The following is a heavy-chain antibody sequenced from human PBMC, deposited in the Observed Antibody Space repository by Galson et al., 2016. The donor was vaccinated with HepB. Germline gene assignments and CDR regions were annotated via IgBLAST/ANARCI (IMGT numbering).Heavy chain of an antibody. V-gene: IGHV4-4*02. J-gene: IGHJ5*02. CDR3: SGGELARGFDP. Sequence: SETLSLTCAVSGGSINSNNWWNWVRQPPGKGLEWIGEIYQSGTTHYNSSLKSRVTITIDNSKNQFSLRMTSVTTADTAVDYCSGGELARGFDPWGQGSLVTVSS. CDR1: GGSINSNNW. D-gene: IGHD5-24*01. CDR2: IYQSGTT.